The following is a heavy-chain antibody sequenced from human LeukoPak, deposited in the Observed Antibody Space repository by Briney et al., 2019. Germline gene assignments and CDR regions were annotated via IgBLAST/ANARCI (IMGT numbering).Heavy chain of an antibody. V-gene: IGHV3-30*19. J-gene: IGHJ4*02. CDR2: IRYDGSDTYDGSNK. Sequence: PGGSLRLSCAASGFTFSTYGMHWVRQAPGKGLEWVAFIRYDGSDTYDGSNKYYADSVKGRFTISRDNSKNMLYLQMNSLRAEDTAVYYCPRDFDYWGQGTLVTVSS. CDR1: GFTFSTYG. CDR3: PRDFDY.